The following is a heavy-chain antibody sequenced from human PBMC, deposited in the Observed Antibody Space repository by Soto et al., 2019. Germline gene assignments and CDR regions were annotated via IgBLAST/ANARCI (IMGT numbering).Heavy chain of an antibody. V-gene: IGHV3-30*18. D-gene: IGHD5-18*01. CDR2: ISHDGTKT. CDR3: AKDRRDGYTTCSRCYGVDV. Sequence: QVQLVESGGGVVQPGTSLRLACEASGFNFGAYGMHWVRQAPGKGLAWVAVISHDGTKTYYSDSVKGRFTVSRDNSKKMLYVQMVSLRPDDTAVYSCAKDRRDGYTTCSRCYGVDVWGQGTTVTVSS. J-gene: IGHJ6*02. CDR1: GFNFGAYG.